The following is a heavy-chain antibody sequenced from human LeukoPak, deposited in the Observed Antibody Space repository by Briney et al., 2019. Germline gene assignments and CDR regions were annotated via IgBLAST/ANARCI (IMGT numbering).Heavy chain of an antibody. CDR2: IYTSGST. V-gene: IGHV4-61*02. D-gene: IGHD2-2*01. J-gene: IGHJ6*03. Sequence: SETLSLTCNVSGGSISSGSYYWSWIRQPAGKGLEWIGRIYTSGSTNYNPSLKSRVTISVDTSKNQFSLKLSSVTAADTAVYYCARRPYCSSTSCYRVYYMDVWGKGTTVTISS. CDR3: ARRPYCSSTSCYRVYYMDV. CDR1: GGSISSGSYY.